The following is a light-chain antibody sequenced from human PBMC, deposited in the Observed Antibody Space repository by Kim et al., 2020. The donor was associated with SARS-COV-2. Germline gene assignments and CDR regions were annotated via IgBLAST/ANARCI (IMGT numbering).Light chain of an antibody. CDR2: DAS. CDR3: HHRSDWPLT. Sequence: EIVLIQSPATLSLSPGERATLSCRASQSVTTYLAWYQQRPGQAPRLLIYDASNGATGIPARFSGSGYGTDFTLTISSLEPEDFAVYYCHHRSDWPLTFGGGTKVDIK. J-gene: IGKJ4*01. CDR1: QSVTTY. V-gene: IGKV3-11*01.